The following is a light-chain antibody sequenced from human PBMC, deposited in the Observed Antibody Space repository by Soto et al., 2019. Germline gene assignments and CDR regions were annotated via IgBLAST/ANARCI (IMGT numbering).Light chain of an antibody. CDR1: SSNIGAGYD. CDR3: QSYDSSLSGVV. V-gene: IGLV1-40*01. CDR2: VNS. Sequence: QSVLTQPPSVSGAPGQRVTISCTGSSSNIGAGYDVHWYQQLPGTAPKLLINVNSNRPSGVPDRFSGSKSGTSASLAITGLHAEDESVYYCQSYDSSLSGVVFGGATKLTV. J-gene: IGLJ2*01.